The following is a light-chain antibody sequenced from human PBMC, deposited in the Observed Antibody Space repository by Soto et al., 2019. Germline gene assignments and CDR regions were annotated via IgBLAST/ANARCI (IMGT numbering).Light chain of an antibody. CDR3: SSYTSGNTLYV. Sequence: QSALTQPASVSGSPGQSITISCTGTSSDVGAYIYVSWYQQHPGKAPRLMIYEVSNRPSGVSNRFSGSKSGNTASLTISGLQAEDEADYYRSSYTSGNTLYVFGSGTKVTVL. J-gene: IGLJ1*01. V-gene: IGLV2-14*01. CDR2: EVS. CDR1: SSDVGAYIY.